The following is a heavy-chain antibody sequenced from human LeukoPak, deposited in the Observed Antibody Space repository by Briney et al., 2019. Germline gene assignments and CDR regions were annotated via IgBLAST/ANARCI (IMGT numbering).Heavy chain of an antibody. CDR1: GYTFSNYD. J-gene: IGHJ4*02. CDR2: INAGNGNT. V-gene: IGHV1-3*03. D-gene: IGHD6-6*01. CDR3: AKGTAAHFDY. Sequence: ASVKVSCKTSGYTFSNYDIYWVRQAPGQGLECMGWINAGNGNTKYSQEFQGRVTITRDTSASTAYMELSSLRSEDMAVYYCAKGTAAHFDYWGQETLVTVSS.